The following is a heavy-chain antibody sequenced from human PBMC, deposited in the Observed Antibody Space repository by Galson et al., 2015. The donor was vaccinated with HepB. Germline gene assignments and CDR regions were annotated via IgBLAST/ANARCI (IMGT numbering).Heavy chain of an antibody. J-gene: IGHJ4*02. V-gene: IGHV3-30*18. D-gene: IGHD1-26*01. Sequence: SLRLSCAASGFTFSSYGMHWVRQAPGKGLGWVAVISYDGSNKYYADSVKGRFTISRDNSKNTLYLQMNSLRAEDTAVCYCAKSGATKGSYFDYWGQGTLVTVSS. CDR2: ISYDGSNK. CDR3: AKSGATKGSYFDY. CDR1: GFTFSSYG.